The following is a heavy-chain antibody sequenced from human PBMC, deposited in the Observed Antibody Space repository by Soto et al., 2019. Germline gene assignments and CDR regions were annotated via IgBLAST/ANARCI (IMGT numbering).Heavy chain of an antibody. CDR1: GFTFSSNW. D-gene: IGHD3-3*02. CDR2: IKQDGREK. J-gene: IGHJ5*02. V-gene: IGHV3-7*05. CDR3: ARHFATWFDP. Sequence: EVQLVESGGGLVQPGGSLRLSCAASGFTFSSNWMTWLRQAPGKGLEGVANIKQDGREKYYVDSVKGRFTISRDNAKNSLYLQMNSLRAEDTAVYYCARHFATWFDPWGQGTLVTVSS.